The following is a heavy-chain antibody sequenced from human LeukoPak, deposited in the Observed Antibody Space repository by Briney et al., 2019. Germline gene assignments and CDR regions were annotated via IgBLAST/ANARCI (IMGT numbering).Heavy chain of an antibody. J-gene: IGHJ4*02. CDR3: AKRIYGWYQIDY. CDR2: ITGPGDGT. D-gene: IGHD6-19*01. CDR1: GFTFSGYA. V-gene: IGHV3-23*01. Sequence: GGSLRLSCAASGFTFSGYAMSWVRQAPGKGLEWVSAITGPGDGTWYADSVQGRFTISRDNSKNTLYLQMNSLRAEDTAVYFCAKRIYGWYQIDYWGQGALVTVSS.